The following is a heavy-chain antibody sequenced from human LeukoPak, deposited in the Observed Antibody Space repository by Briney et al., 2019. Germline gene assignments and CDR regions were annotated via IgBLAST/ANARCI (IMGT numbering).Heavy chain of an antibody. CDR2: IIPIFGTA. CDR1: GGTFSSYA. CDR3: ARDRGDAFDI. J-gene: IGHJ3*02. Sequence: GASVKVSCKASGGTFSSYAISWVRQAPGQGLEWMGGIIPIFGTANYAQKFQGRVTITADESTSTAYMELSNLRSEDTAVYYCARDRGDAFDIWGQGTMVTVSS. V-gene: IGHV1-69*13. D-gene: IGHD3-10*01.